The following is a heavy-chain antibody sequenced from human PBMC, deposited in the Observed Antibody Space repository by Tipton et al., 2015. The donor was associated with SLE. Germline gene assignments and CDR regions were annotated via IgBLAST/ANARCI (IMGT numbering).Heavy chain of an antibody. CDR1: GYTFVNYG. J-gene: IGHJ6*03. CDR2: ISAYNGNT. D-gene: IGHD6-19*01. CDR3: ARDFTGYSRGWLGETHYYYMDV. Sequence: QVQLVQSGAEVKKPGASVKVSCKASGYTFVNYGISWVRQAPGQGLEWMGWISAYNGNTNYAQNFQGRVTMTTDTSTSTAYMELRSLRSDDTAIYYCARDFTGYSRGWLGETHYYYMDVWGKGTTVIVSS. V-gene: IGHV1-18*01.